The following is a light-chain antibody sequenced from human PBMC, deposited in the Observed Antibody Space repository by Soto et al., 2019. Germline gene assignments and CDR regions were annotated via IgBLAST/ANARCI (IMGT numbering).Light chain of an antibody. CDR2: GAS. CDR1: QSFNSIY. J-gene: IGKJ5*01. CDR3: QQYGSSPPIT. Sequence: EIVLTQSPGTLSLSPWERATLSCRASQSFNSIYLAWYQQKPGQAPRLLIYGASTRATGVPDRFSGSGSGTDFTLTISRLEPEDFAVYHCQQYGSSPPITFGQGTRLEIK. V-gene: IGKV3-20*01.